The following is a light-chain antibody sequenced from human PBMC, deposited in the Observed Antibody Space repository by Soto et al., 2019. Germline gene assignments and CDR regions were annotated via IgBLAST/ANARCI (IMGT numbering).Light chain of an antibody. Sequence: DIQMTQSPSSLSATVGDRVTITCRASQDISNYLAWHQQKPGKVPKLLIYAASTLQPGVPSRFSGSGSGTDFTLTISCLQPEDFATYYCQKYNGAPPETFGPGTKVAIK. CDR3: QKYNGAPPET. J-gene: IGKJ3*01. CDR2: AAS. V-gene: IGKV1-27*01. CDR1: QDISNY.